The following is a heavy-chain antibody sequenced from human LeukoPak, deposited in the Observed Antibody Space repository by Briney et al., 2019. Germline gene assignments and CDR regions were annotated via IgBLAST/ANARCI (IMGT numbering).Heavy chain of an antibody. V-gene: IGHV3-48*04. J-gene: IGHJ4*02. D-gene: IGHD6-13*01. CDR3: ARDLSSSWLRSYYDY. CDR2: ISSSSSTI. CDR1: AFSLKDYN. Sequence: PGGSLRLSCAASAFSLKDYNMNWVRQAPGKGLEWVSYISSSSSTIYYADSVKGRFTISRDNAKNSLYLQMNSLRAEDTAVYYCARDLSSSWLRSYYDYWGQGTLVTVSS.